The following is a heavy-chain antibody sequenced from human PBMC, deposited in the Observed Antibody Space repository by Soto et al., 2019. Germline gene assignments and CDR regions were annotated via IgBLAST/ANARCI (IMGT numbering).Heavy chain of an antibody. V-gene: IGHV3-74*01. J-gene: IGHJ5*02. CDR1: GFTFSSYW. CDR2: INSDGSST. CDR3: AREATGNWFDP. Sequence: GGCLRLSCAASGFTFSSYWLHWVRQAPGTGLVWVSRINSDGSSTRYADSVQGRFTISRDNAKNTLYLKMNSLRAEDTAVYYCAREATGNWFDPWGQGTLVTVSS.